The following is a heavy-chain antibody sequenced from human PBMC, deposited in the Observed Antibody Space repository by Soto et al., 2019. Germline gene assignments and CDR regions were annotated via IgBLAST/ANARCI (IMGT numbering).Heavy chain of an antibody. V-gene: IGHV3-7*05. D-gene: IGHD3-16*01. CDR1: EFTFSSYW. Sequence: GGSLRLSCAASEFTFSSYWMTWVRQAPGRGLEWVANIEGDGSEKNYVDSVKGRFTVSRDNAKRSLYLHMNSLRVEDTAVYYCARGLHLGEGDFDYWGQGTLVTVSS. CDR3: ARGLHLGEGDFDY. J-gene: IGHJ4*02. CDR2: IEGDGSEK.